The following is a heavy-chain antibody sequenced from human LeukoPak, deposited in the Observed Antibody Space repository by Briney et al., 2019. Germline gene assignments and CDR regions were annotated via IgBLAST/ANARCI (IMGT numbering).Heavy chain of an antibody. CDR1: GLTFSNAW. Sequence: GGSLRLSCAASGLTFSNAWMSWVRQAPGKGLEWVGRIKSKTDGGTTDYAAPVKGRFTISRDDSKNTLYLQMNSLKTEDTAVYYCTTDLGGYSYGSDYWGQGTLVTVSS. CDR3: TTDLGGYSYGSDY. V-gene: IGHV3-15*01. CDR2: IKSKTDGGTT. J-gene: IGHJ4*02. D-gene: IGHD5-18*01.